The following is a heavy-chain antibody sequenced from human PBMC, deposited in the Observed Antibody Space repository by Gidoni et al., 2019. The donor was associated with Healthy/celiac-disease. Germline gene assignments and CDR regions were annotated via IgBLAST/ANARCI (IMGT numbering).Heavy chain of an antibody. Sequence: EVQLVESGGGLVQPGASLRLSCAASGFSFSSYWMHWVRQVPGKGLVWVSHINSDGSSTSYADSVKGRFTISRDNAKNTLYLQMNSLRAEDTAVYYCARSQVVAPLRAGGQGTLVTVSS. CDR2: INSDGSST. V-gene: IGHV3-74*01. CDR1: GFSFSSYW. J-gene: IGHJ4*02. D-gene: IGHD2-21*01. CDR3: ARSQVVAPLRA.